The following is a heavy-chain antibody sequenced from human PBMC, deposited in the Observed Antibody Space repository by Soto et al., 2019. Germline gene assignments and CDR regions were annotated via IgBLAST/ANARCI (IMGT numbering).Heavy chain of an antibody. CDR1: GFTFSSYG. J-gene: IGHJ6*02. CDR3: AKGGTYYDILAPMDV. CDR2: ISYDGSNK. V-gene: IGHV3-30*18. Sequence: QVQLVESGGGVVQPGRSPRLSCAASGFTFSSYGMHWVRQAPGKGLEWVAVISYDGSNKYYADSGKGRFTISRDNSKNTLYLQMNSLRAEDTAVYYCAKGGTYYDILAPMDVWGQGTTVTVSS. D-gene: IGHD3-9*01.